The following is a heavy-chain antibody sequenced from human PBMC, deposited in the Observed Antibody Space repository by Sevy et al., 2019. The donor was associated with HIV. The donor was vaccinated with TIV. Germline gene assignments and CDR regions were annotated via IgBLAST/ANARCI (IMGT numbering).Heavy chain of an antibody. CDR3: ASATPVRSVDDSLNWFDP. V-gene: IGHV4-59*01. Sequence: SETLSLTCSVSGGPISSYYWSWIRQPPGKRLEWIGYIHYSGSTNYNPSLNSGLTISVDTSKNQISLRLASVTAADTAMEYFASATPVRSVDDSLNWFDPWGQGILVTVSS. CDR1: GGPISSYY. J-gene: IGHJ5*02. D-gene: IGHD5-12*01. CDR2: IHYSGST.